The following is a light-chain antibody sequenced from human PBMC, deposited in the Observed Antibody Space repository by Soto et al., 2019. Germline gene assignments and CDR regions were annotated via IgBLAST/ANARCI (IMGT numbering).Light chain of an antibody. J-gene: IGKJ1*01. CDR3: QQYNNWPLWT. Sequence: IVRTQSQATLSVSTVERATLSCRASESVSSNKIAWYQQKPGQAPRLLIYGVSSRATGIPARFSGSGSGTEFTLTISGLQSEDFAVYYCQQYNNWPLWTFGQGSKVAIK. CDR1: ESVSSN. V-gene: IGKV3-15*01. CDR2: GVS.